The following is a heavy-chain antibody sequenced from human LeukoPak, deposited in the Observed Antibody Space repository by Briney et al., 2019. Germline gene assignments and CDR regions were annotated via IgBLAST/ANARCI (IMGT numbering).Heavy chain of an antibody. Sequence: PSETLSLTCAVYGGSFSGYYWSWIRQPPGKGLEWIGEINHSGSTNYNPSLKSRVTISVDTSKNQFSLKLSSVTAADTAVYYCARDMRYSSSWYTPSHAFDIWGQGTMVTVSS. J-gene: IGHJ3*02. D-gene: IGHD6-13*01. CDR2: INHSGST. V-gene: IGHV4-34*01. CDR3: ARDMRYSSSWYTPSHAFDI. CDR1: GGSFSGYY.